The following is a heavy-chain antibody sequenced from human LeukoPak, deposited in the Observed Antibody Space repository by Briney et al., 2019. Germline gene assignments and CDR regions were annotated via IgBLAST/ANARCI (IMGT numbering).Heavy chain of an antibody. Sequence: GGSLRLSCAASGFTFSYYWMSWVRQAPGKGLEWVSAISGSGGSTYYADSVKGRFTISRDNSKNTLYLQMNSLRAEDTAVYYCAKGSDDYGDYVDYWGQGTLVTVSS. J-gene: IGHJ4*02. CDR1: GFTFSYYW. CDR2: ISGSGGST. CDR3: AKGSDDYGDYVDY. V-gene: IGHV3-23*01. D-gene: IGHD4-17*01.